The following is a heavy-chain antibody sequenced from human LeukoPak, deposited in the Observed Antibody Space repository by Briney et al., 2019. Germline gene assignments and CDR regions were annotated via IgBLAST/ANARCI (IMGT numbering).Heavy chain of an antibody. Sequence: GESLKISCXGSGYSFTDYWIGWVRQMAGKGLEWMGIFYPGDSDTRYSPSFQGQVTISADKSISTAYLQWSSLKASDTAIYYCARNWNDLLAFDIWGQGTMVTVSS. V-gene: IGHV5-51*01. D-gene: IGHD1-1*01. CDR2: FYPGDSDT. CDR3: ARNWNDLLAFDI. CDR1: GYSFTDYW. J-gene: IGHJ3*02.